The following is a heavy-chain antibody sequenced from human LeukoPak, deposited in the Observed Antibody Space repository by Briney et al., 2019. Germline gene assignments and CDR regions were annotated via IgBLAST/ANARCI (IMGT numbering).Heavy chain of an antibody. CDR3: VRGNYDNRGYSNAFDI. D-gene: IGHD3-22*01. Sequence: SGTLSLTCTVSGASISSSYWSWVRQPPGKGLEWIGFIYYNGNTNSNPSLKSRVSISVDTSKNQFSLKLTPVTAADTAVYYCVRGNYDNRGYSNAFDIWGQGAMVTVSS. CDR2: IYYNGNT. J-gene: IGHJ3*02. CDR1: GASISSSY. V-gene: IGHV4-59*01.